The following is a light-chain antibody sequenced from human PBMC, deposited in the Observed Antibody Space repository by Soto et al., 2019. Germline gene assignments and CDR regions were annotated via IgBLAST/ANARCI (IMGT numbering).Light chain of an antibody. CDR2: AES. V-gene: IGKV1-27*01. J-gene: IGKJ3*01. Sequence: DIPMTQSPSSLSASVGDRVTITCRASQGISNYLAWYQQKPGKVPKLLIYAESTLQSGVPSRFSGSVSVTDFTLTISSLQPEDVATDYCQKYNSALFTFGPGTKVDIK. CDR3: QKYNSALFT. CDR1: QGISNY.